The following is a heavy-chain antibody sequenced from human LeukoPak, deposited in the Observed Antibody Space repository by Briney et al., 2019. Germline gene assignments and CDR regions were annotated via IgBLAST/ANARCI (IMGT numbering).Heavy chain of an antibody. CDR1: GFTFSSYA. V-gene: IGHV3-23*01. D-gene: IGHD1-26*01. CDR2: ISGSGGST. J-gene: IGHJ4*02. Sequence: GGSLRLSCAASGFTFSSYAISWVRQPPGKGLEWVSAISGSGGSTYYADSVKGRFTISRDNSKNTLYLQMNSLRAEDTAVYYCAKVGELRNRLYYFDYWGQGTLVTVSS. CDR3: AKVGELRNRLYYFDY.